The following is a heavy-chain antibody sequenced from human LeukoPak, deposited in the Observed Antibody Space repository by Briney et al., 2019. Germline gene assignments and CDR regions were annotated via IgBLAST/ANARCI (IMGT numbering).Heavy chain of an antibody. CDR2: INPNSGGT. D-gene: IGHD6-19*01. Sequence: ASVKVSCKASGGTFSSYAISWVRQAPGQGLEWMGWINPNSGGTNYAQKFQGRVTMTRDTSISTAYMELSRLRSDDTAVYYCARDLGIRAVARIPAWGQGTLVTVSS. V-gene: IGHV1-2*02. CDR3: ARDLGIRAVARIPA. J-gene: IGHJ5*02. CDR1: GGTFSSYA.